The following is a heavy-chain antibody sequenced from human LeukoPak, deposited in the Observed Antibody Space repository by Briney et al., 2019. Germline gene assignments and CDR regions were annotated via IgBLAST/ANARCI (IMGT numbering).Heavy chain of an antibody. D-gene: IGHD3-22*01. J-gene: IGHJ3*02. CDR3: ATPDYDSSGSDAFDI. Sequence: GASVKVSCKASGYTFTSYYMHWVRQAPGQGLEWMGWISAYNGNTNYAQKLQGRVTMTTDTSTSTAYMELRSLRSDDTAVYYCATPDYDSSGSDAFDIWGQGTMVTVSS. CDR1: GYTFTSYY. V-gene: IGHV1-18*04. CDR2: ISAYNGNT.